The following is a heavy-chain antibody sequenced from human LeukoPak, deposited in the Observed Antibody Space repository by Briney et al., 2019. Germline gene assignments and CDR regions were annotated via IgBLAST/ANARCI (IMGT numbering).Heavy chain of an antibody. J-gene: IGHJ4*02. V-gene: IGHV3-7*01. CDR1: GFVFSNYW. D-gene: IGHD6-6*01. CDR2: IKPDGTEK. CDR3: ARGGNSSWDY. Sequence: GGSLRLSCAASGFVFSNYWMSWVRQAPGKGLEWVANIKPDGTEKYYVDSLKGRFTISRDNAKNSLYLQLNSLRVGDTAVYYCARGGNSSWDYWGQGALVTVSS.